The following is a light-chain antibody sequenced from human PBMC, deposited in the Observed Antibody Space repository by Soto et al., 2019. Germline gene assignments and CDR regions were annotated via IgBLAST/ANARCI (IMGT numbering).Light chain of an antibody. J-gene: IGLJ1*01. V-gene: IGLV1-51*01. CDR3: GAWDSSLNVYV. CDR2: DNN. Sequence: QSVLTQPPSVSAAPGQKVTISCSGSSSNIGGNSVSWYQQLPGTAPKLLIYDNNRRPSGIPDRFSGSRSDTSATLGITGLQTGDEADYYCGAWDSSLNVYVFGTGTKVTVL. CDR1: SSNIGGNS.